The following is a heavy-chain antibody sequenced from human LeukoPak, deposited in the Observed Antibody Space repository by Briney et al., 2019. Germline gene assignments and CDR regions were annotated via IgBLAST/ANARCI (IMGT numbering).Heavy chain of an antibody. CDR2: TNSYGSST. Sequence: GGSLRLSCAASGFTFSTYWMRWVRQAPGKGLVWVSHTNSYGSSTSYADSVKGRFTISRDNAKNTLYLQMNSLRAEDTAVYYCARGRGVDYWGQGTLVTVSS. CDR1: GFTFSTYW. J-gene: IGHJ4*02. V-gene: IGHV3-74*01. CDR3: ARGRGVDY.